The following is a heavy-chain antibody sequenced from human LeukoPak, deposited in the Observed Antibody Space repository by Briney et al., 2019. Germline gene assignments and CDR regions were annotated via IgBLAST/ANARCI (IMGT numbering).Heavy chain of an antibody. CDR3: ARGTEVTRFHYYYYYYMDV. CDR1: GGSFSGYY. CDR2: INHSGST. D-gene: IGHD4-23*01. Sequence: SETLSLTCAVYGGSFSGYYWSWLRQPPGKGLEWIGEINHSGSTNYNPSLKSRVTISVDTSKNQFSLKLSSVTAADTAVYYCARGTEVTRFHYYYYYYMDVWGKGTTVTISS. J-gene: IGHJ6*03. V-gene: IGHV4-34*01.